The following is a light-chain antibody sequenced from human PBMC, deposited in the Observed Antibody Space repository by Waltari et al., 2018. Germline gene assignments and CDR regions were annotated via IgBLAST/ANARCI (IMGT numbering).Light chain of an antibody. Sequence: QLVLTQSPSASASLGATAKHTCTLSSGHSSNIIAWHQQQPAKVPRDLMKVNSDGSHSTGDEIPDRFSGSSSGAERCLPISRLQSEDEADYCCQTGGHGTWVFGGGTKLTVL. J-gene: IGLJ3*02. CDR3: QTGGHGTWV. CDR1: SGHSSNI. CDR2: VNSDGSH. V-gene: IGLV4-69*01.